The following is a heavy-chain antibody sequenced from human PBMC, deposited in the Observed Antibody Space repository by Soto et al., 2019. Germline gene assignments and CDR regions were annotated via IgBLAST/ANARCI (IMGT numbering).Heavy chain of an antibody. Sequence: PSETLSLTCAVYGGSFSGYYWSWIRQPPGKGLEWIGEINHSGSTNYNPSLKSRVTISVDTSKNQFSLKLSSVTAADTAVYYCARGGPRYNWNSKSSRKIDYWG. CDR2: INHSGST. J-gene: IGHJ4*01. V-gene: IGHV4-34*01. D-gene: IGHD1-7*01. CDR1: GGSFSGYY. CDR3: ARGGPRYNWNSKSSRKIDY.